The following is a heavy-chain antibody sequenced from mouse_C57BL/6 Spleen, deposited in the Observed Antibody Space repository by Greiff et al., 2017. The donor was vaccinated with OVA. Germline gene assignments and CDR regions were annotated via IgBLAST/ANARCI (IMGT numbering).Heavy chain of an antibody. Sequence: ESGPGLVKPSQSLSLTCSVTGYSITSGYSWNWIRQFPGNKLEWMGYISYDGSNNYNPSLKNRISITRDPSKNQFFLKLNSVTTDDTATYYCAKIYYYGSSYVWYFDVWGTGTTVTVSS. CDR1: GYSITSGYS. J-gene: IGHJ1*03. CDR2: ISYDGSN. CDR3: AKIYYYGSSYVWYFDV. V-gene: IGHV3-6*01. D-gene: IGHD1-1*01.